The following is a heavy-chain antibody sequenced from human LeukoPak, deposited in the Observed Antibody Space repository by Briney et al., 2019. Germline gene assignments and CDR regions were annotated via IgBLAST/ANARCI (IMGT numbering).Heavy chain of an antibody. D-gene: IGHD3-22*01. J-gene: IGHJ4*02. V-gene: IGHV4-59*01. CDR2: IYYSGST. CDR1: GGSISSYY. Sequence: SESLSLTCTVSGGSISSYYWGWIRQPPGKGLEWIGYIYYSGSTNYNPSLKSRVTISVDTSKNQFSLKLSSVTAADTAVYYCAREQSSGYLYYFDYWGQGTLVTVSS. CDR3: AREQSSGYLYYFDY.